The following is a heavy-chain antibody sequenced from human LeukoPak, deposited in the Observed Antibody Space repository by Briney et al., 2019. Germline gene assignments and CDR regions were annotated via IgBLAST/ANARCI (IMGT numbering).Heavy chain of an antibody. Sequence: GGSLRLSCATSGFSFSDYWMNWVRQAPGKGLEWVANIKEDGSEKYYVDSVKGRFTISRDNAKNSLYLQTNSLRAEDTAVYYCARRALRYCSSTSCPAQYYGVDVWGKGTTVTVSS. CDR3: ARRALRYCSSTSCPAQYYGVDV. V-gene: IGHV3-7*03. CDR2: IKEDGSEK. D-gene: IGHD2-2*01. J-gene: IGHJ6*04. CDR1: GFSFSDYW.